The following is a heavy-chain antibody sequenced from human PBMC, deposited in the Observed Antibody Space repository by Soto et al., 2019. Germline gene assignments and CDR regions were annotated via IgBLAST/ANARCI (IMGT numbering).Heavy chain of an antibody. CDR3: ARDYHHDYSSDGGWFDP. D-gene: IGHD6-25*01. J-gene: IGHJ5*02. V-gene: IGHV1-46*01. CDR1: GYTLTSYY. CDR2: INPSGGST. Sequence: QVQLVQSGAEVKKPGASVKVSCKASGYTLTSYYMHWVRQAPGQGLEWMGIINPSGGSTSYAQKFQGRVTMTRDTATSTVYMELSSLRSEDTAVYYCARDYHHDYSSDGGWFDPWGQGTLVTVSS.